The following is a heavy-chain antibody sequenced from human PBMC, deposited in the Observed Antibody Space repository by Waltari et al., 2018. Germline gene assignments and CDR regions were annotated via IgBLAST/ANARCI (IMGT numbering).Heavy chain of an antibody. CDR3: AKSSAAGTRWYFDL. J-gene: IGHJ2*01. Sequence: EVQLVESGGGLVQPGRSLRLSCAASGFTFDDYAMHWVRQAPGKGLEWVSGISWNSGSRGYADSVKGRFTISRNNAKNSLYLQMNSLRAEDMALYYCAKSSAAGTRWYFDLWGRGTLVTVSS. CDR1: GFTFDDYA. CDR2: ISWNSGSR. D-gene: IGHD6-13*01. V-gene: IGHV3-9*03.